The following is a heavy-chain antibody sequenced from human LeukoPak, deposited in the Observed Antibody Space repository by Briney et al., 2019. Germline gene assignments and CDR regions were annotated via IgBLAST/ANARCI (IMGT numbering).Heavy chain of an antibody. CDR2: IYYSGST. J-gene: IGHJ4*02. CDR1: GGSISSGGYY. CDR3: VSSSWQTYYFDY. D-gene: IGHD6-13*01. Sequence: SQTLSLTCTVSGGSISSGGYYWSWIRQHPGKGLEWIGYIYYSGSTYYNPSLKSRVTISVDTSKNQFSLKLSSVTAADTAVYYCVSSSWQTYYFDYWGQGTLVTVSS. V-gene: IGHV4-31*03.